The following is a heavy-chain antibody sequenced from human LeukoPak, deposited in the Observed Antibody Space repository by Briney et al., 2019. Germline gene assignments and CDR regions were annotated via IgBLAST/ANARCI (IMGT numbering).Heavy chain of an antibody. CDR3: ASSYSSSSYFDY. D-gene: IGHD6-6*01. CDR2: ISSSGSTI. J-gene: IGHJ4*02. V-gene: IGHV3-48*03. Sequence: GGSLRLSCAASGFTFSSYEMNWVRQAPGKGLEWVSYISSSGSTIYYAGSVKGRFTISRDNAKNSLYLQMNSLRAEDTAVYYCASSYSSSSYFDYWGQGTLVTVSS. CDR1: GFTFSSYE.